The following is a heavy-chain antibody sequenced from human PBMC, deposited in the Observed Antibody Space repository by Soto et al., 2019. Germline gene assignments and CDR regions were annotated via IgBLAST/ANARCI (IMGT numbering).Heavy chain of an antibody. V-gene: IGHV5-51*01. CDR1: GYSVIDDW. CDR2: IYPGDSDT. D-gene: IGHD3-9*01. Sequence: PGESLNSSGQGSGYSVIDDWIGWVRQMPGKGLEWMGVIYPGDSDTRYSPSFQGQVTISADKSISTAYLQWSSLKASDTAMYYCARLGFDFDTLSPYYNVPASSGVDAWGQGTTLTISS. CDR3: ARLGFDFDTLSPYYNVPASSGVDA. J-gene: IGHJ6*02.